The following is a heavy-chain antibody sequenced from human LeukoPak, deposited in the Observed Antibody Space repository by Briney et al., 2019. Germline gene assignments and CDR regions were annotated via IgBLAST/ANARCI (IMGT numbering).Heavy chain of an antibody. D-gene: IGHD6-19*01. CDR3: ARGSGYSSGWYLYYFDY. J-gene: IGHJ4*02. V-gene: IGHV1-8*01. Sequence: ASVKVSCKASGYTFTSYDINWVRQAPGQGLEWMGWMNPNSGNTGYAQKFQGRVTMTRNTSISTAYMELSSLRSEDTAVYYCARGSGYSSGWYLYYFDYWGQGTLVTVSS. CDR1: GYTFTSYD. CDR2: MNPNSGNT.